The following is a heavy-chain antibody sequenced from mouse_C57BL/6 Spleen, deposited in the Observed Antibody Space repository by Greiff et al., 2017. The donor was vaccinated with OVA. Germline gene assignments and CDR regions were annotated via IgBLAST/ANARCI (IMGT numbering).Heavy chain of an antibody. Sequence: DVKLVESGGGLVQSGRSLRLSCATSGFTFSDFYMEWVRQAPGKGLEWIAASRNKANDYTTEYSASVKGRFIVSRDTSQSILYLQMNALRAEDTAIYYCARDAGYGMGAMDYWGQGTSVTVSS. D-gene: IGHD1-1*01. J-gene: IGHJ4*01. CDR2: SRNKANDYTT. V-gene: IGHV7-1*01. CDR3: ARDAGYGMGAMDY. CDR1: GFTFSDFY.